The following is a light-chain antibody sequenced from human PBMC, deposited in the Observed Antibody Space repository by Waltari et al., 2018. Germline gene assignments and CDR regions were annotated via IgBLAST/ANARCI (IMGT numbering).Light chain of an antibody. CDR2: TDS. V-gene: IGLV3-25*03. CDR3: QSAHSNGSDVV. J-gene: IGLJ2*01. Sequence: SYELTQPPSVSVSPGQTARIPCSGYALSKQFGYWYQQEAGRAPVLMIYTDSGRPSGIPERFSGSSSGTTVTLTISAVQPEDEADYYCQSAHSNGSDVVFGGGTKLTVL. CDR1: ALSKQF.